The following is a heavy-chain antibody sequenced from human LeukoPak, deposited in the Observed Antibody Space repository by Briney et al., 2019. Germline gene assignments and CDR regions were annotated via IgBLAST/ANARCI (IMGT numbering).Heavy chain of an antibody. CDR1: GFTFSSNG. CDR2: ISGSGGST. CDR3: AKAGVYDSSGYYYGFDY. V-gene: IGHV3-23*01. J-gene: IGHJ4*02. Sequence: GRSLRLSCAASGFTFSSNGMHWVRQAPGKGLEWVSAISGSGGSTYYADSVKGRFTISRDNSKNTLYLQVNSLRAEDTAVYYCAKAGVYDSSGYYYGFDYWGQGTLVTVSS. D-gene: IGHD3-22*01.